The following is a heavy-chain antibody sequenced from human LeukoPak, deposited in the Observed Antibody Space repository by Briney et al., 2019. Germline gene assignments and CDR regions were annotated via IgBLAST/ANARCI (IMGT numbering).Heavy chain of an antibody. CDR3: ARAWGAIDY. Sequence: PSETLSLTCAVYGGSFSGYYWSWIRQPPGKGLEGIGEINHSGSTNDNPSLKSRVTISVDTSKNQFSLKLSSVTAADTAVYYCARAWGAIDYWGQGTLVTVSS. J-gene: IGHJ4*02. D-gene: IGHD3-16*01. CDR2: INHSGST. V-gene: IGHV4-34*01. CDR1: GGSFSGYY.